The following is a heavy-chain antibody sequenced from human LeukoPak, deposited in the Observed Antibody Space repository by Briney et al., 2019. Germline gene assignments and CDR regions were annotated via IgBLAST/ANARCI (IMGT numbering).Heavy chain of an antibody. D-gene: IGHD6-19*01. V-gene: IGHV3-48*03. Sequence: GGSLRLSCAASGFTFSSYEMNWVRQAPGKGLEGVSYISSSGSTIYYADSVKGRFTISRDNAKNSLYLQMNSLRAEDTAVYYCARGSSSGWYDYWGQGTLVTVSS. CDR1: GFTFSSYE. CDR2: ISSSGSTI. J-gene: IGHJ4*02. CDR3: ARGSSSGWYDY.